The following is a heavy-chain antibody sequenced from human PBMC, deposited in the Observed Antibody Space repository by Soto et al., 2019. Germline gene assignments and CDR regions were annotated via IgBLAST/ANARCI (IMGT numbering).Heavy chain of an antibody. Sequence: QVQLVQSGAEVKKTGSSVKLSCKASGGTFSSYAFSWVRQAPRQGLEWMGGIIPMFRTPNYAQKFRDRVTITAYESTTTLYMGLTGLKSDDTALYFCASMPSVILNSYGFVTPFDIWGQGTMVTVSS. V-gene: IGHV1-69*12. CDR2: IIPMFRTP. CDR1: GGTFSSYA. D-gene: IGHD2-2*01. J-gene: IGHJ3*02. CDR3: ASMPSVILNSYGFVTPFDI.